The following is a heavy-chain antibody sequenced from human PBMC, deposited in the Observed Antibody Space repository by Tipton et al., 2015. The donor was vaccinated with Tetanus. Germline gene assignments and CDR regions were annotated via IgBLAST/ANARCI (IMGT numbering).Heavy chain of an antibody. D-gene: IGHD3-10*01. CDR3: ARLPKHYSASGTT. V-gene: IGHV5-51*01. CDR2: ISPGDSEA. CDR1: GHNSRSYW. J-gene: IGHJ5*02. Sequence: VQLVQSGAEVKKPGESLIISCKASGHNSRSYWINWVRQMPGKGLEWMGIISPGDSEATYSPSFQGQITITADKSISTAYLQWSSLKASDTAIYFCARLPKHYSASGTTWGQGTLVTVSS.